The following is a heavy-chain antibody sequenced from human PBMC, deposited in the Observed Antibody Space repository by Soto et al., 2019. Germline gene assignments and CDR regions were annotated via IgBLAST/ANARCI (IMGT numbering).Heavy chain of an antibody. D-gene: IGHD3-22*01. CDR3: AGAYYDSSGYYPKVDY. CDR2: IYYSGST. J-gene: IGHJ4*02. V-gene: IGHV4-59*01. CDR1: GGSISSYY. Sequence: SETLSLTCTVSGGSISSYYWSWIRQPPGKGLEWIGYIYYSGSTNYNPSLKSRVTISVDTSKNQFSLKLSSVTAADTAVYYCAGAYYDSSGYYPKVDYWGQGTLVTVS.